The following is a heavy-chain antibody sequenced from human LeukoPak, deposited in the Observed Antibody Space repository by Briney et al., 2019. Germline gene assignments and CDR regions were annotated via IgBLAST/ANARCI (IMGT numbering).Heavy chain of an antibody. J-gene: IGHJ3*02. CDR2: IKQDGSEK. CDR1: GFTFSSYW. V-gene: IGHV3-7*01. CDR3: ARDRTTGIGGGAFDI. Sequence: GGFLRLSCAASGFTFSSYWMSWVRQAPGKGLEWVANIKQDGSEKYYVDSVKGRFTISRDNAKNSLYLQMNSLRAEDTAVYYCARDRTTGIGGGAFDIWGQGTMVTVSS. D-gene: IGHD1-1*01.